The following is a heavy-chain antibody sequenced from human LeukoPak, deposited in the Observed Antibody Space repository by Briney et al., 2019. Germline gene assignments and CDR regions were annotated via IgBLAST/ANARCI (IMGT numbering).Heavy chain of an antibody. Sequence: GGSLRLSCAASGFTFDDYGMSWVRQAPGKGLEWVSGINWNGGSTGHADSVKGRFTISRDNAKNSLYLQMNSLRAEDTALYYCARGIQLWLWLPVDYWGQGTLVTVSS. CDR3: ARGIQLWLWLPVDY. V-gene: IGHV3-20*04. CDR2: INWNGGST. J-gene: IGHJ4*02. CDR1: GFTFDDYG. D-gene: IGHD5-18*01.